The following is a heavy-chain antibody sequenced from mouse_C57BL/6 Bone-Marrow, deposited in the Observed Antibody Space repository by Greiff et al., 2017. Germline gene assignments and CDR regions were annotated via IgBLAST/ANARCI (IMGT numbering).Heavy chain of an antibody. CDR1: GYSFTGYY. CDR2: IYPYSGVS. J-gene: IGHJ2*01. V-gene: IGHV1-31*01. CDR3: ASGGVY. Sequence: EVQLQQSGPELVKPGASVKISCKASGYSFTGYYMHWVKQSPGNILDWIGYIYPYSGVSSYNQKFKGKATFTVDKSSSTAYMELRSLTAEDSAVYYCASGGVYWGQGTTLTVSS.